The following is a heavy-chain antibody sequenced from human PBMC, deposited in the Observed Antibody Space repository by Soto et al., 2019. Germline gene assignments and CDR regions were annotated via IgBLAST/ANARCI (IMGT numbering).Heavy chain of an antibody. CDR2: IYYTGST. J-gene: IGHJ4*02. V-gene: IGHV4-59*01. CDR1: GGSISGYY. Sequence: SETLSLTCTVSGGSISGYYLSWVRQPPGKALEWIGYIYYTGSTNYNPSLKSRVTISADTSKNQFSLKLSSVSAADTAVYYCARNAHLDYWGQGALVTVSS. CDR3: ARNAHLDY.